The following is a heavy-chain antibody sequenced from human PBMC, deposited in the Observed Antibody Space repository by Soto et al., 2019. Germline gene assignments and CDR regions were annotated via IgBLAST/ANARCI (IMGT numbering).Heavy chain of an antibody. V-gene: IGHV4-59*01. J-gene: IGHJ6*02. CDR1: GGSISSYY. D-gene: IGHD5-12*01. CDR3: AREGTRDGYNFSGPYYYYGMDV. Sequence: KASETLSLTCTVSGGSISSYYWSWIRQPPGKGLEWIGYIYYSGSTNYNPSLKSRVTISVDTSKNQFSLKLSSVTAADTAVYYCAREGTRDGYNFSGPYYYYGMDVWGQGTTVTVSS. CDR2: IYYSGST.